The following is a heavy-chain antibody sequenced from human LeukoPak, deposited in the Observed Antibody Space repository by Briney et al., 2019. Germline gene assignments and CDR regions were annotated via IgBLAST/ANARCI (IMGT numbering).Heavy chain of an antibody. V-gene: IGHV3-30*02. Sequence: GGSLRLSCAASGFTFGSYAMSWVRQAPGKGLEWVAFIRYDGSNKYYADSVKGRFTISRDNSKNTLYLQMSSLRVEDTAVYYCAKAPRAYSSGTDYWGQGTLVTVSS. CDR3: AKAPRAYSSGTDY. CDR1: GFTFGSYA. D-gene: IGHD6-19*01. J-gene: IGHJ4*02. CDR2: IRYDGSNK.